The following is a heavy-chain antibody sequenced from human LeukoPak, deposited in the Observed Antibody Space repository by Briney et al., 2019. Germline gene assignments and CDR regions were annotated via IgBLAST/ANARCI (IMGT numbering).Heavy chain of an antibody. CDR1: GFTFSSYS. V-gene: IGHV3-48*02. CDR2: ISSVDNPI. J-gene: IGHJ5*02. CDR3: ARVFTRRQSWFDP. D-gene: IGHD2-15*01. Sequence: GGSLRLSCAASGFTFSSYSMNWVRQAPGKGLEWISYISSVDNPIYYADSVKGRFTISRDNGKKSLYLQMNSLRDEDTAVYYCARVFTRRQSWFDPWGQGTLVTVSS.